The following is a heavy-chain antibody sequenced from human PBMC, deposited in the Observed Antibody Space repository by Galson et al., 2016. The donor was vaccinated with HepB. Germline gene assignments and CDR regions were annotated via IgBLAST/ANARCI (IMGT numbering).Heavy chain of an antibody. CDR3: ARNPTGNYV. Sequence: SLRLSCAASGFTVSNNYMRWVRQAPGKGLEWISLIYSGGATYYADSVKGRFTISSDNSKNTLYLQMNSLRVEDTAVYYCARNPTGNYVGGQGTLVTVSS. J-gene: IGHJ4*02. V-gene: IGHV3-66*01. CDR1: GFTVSNNY. D-gene: IGHD1-7*01. CDR2: IYSGGAT.